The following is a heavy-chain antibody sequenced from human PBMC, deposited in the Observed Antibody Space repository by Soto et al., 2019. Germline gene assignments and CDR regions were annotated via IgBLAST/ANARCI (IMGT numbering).Heavy chain of an antibody. V-gene: IGHV3-23*01. CDR1: GFTFSSYA. CDR2: ISGSGGST. D-gene: IGHD3-22*01. J-gene: IGHJ3*02. Sequence: GGSLRLSCAASGFTFSSYAMSWVRQAPGKGLEWVSAISGSGGSTYYADSVKGRFTISRDNSKNTLYLQMNSLRAEDTAVYYCAEVHSYDSSGYSIGAFDIWGQGTMVTVSS. CDR3: AEVHSYDSSGYSIGAFDI.